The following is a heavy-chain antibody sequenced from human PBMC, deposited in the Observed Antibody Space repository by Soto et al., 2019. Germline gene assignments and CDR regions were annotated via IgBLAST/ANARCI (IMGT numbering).Heavy chain of an antibody. D-gene: IGHD6-19*01. V-gene: IGHV3-30-3*01. CDR1: GFTFSSYA. CDR3: ARGPQWLLTPLDY. Sequence: GGSLRLSCAASGFTFSSYAMHWVRQAPGKGLEWVAVISYDGSNKYYADSVKGRFTISRDNSKNTLYLQMNSLRAEDTAVYYCARGPQWLLTPLDYWGQGTLVTVPQ. CDR2: ISYDGSNK. J-gene: IGHJ4*02.